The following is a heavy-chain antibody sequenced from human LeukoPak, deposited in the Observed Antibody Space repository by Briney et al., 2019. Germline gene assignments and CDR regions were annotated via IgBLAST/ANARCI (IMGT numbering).Heavy chain of an antibody. CDR2: IWYDGSNK. V-gene: IGHV3-33*01. D-gene: IGHD3-22*01. Sequence: TGGSLRLSCTTSGFMFSNYGMHWVRQAPGKGLEWVAVIWYDGSNKYYADSVKGRFTISRDNSKNTLHLQMNSLRAEDTAVYYCARYYYDSSGVDYWGQGTLVTVSS. CDR3: ARYYYDSSGVDY. CDR1: GFMFSNYG. J-gene: IGHJ4*02.